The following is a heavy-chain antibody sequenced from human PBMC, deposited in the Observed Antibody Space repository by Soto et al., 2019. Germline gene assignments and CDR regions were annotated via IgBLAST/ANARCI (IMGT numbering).Heavy chain of an antibody. V-gene: IGHV3-23*01. D-gene: IGHD6-13*01. CDR1: GFTFSNYA. Sequence: GGPLRLSCSASGFTFSNYAVTWVRPAPGKGLVWVSTISGSGGSTYYADPVTGLITISRDNSKNTLYLQMNGLRAEDTAVYYCAKDQGSSWYEIDYWGQGRLVTVSS. CDR2: ISGSGGST. J-gene: IGHJ4*02. CDR3: AKDQGSSWYEIDY.